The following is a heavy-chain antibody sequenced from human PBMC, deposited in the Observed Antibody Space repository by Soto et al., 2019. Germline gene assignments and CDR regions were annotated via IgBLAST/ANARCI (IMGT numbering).Heavy chain of an antibody. J-gene: IGHJ3*02. Sequence: GASVKVSCKVSGYTLTELSMHWVRQAPGKGLEWMGGFDPEDGETIYAQKFQGRVTMTEDTSTDTAYMELSSLRSEDTAVYYCATEIAAACTEAFEIWGQGTMVTVSS. V-gene: IGHV1-24*01. CDR2: FDPEDGET. CDR1: GYTLTELS. D-gene: IGHD6-13*01. CDR3: ATEIAAACTEAFEI.